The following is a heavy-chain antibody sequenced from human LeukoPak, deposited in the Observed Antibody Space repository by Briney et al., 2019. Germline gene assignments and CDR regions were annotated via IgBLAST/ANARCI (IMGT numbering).Heavy chain of an antibody. V-gene: IGHV1-24*01. CDR3: TTRSGDFWSGFVN. Sequence: ATVKVSCKVSGNCLSELSIQWVRQAPGKGLECMGGFDPEEAKMVYAQNFQGRVTMTEDTSTQTAYMELSGLTSDDTAVYYCTTRSGDFWSGFVNWGQGSLVTVSS. CDR2: FDPEEAKM. D-gene: IGHD3-3*01. CDR1: GNCLSELS. J-gene: IGHJ4*02.